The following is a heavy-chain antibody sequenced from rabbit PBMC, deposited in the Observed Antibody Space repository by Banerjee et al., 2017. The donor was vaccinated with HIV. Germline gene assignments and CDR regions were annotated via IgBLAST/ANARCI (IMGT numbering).Heavy chain of an antibody. D-gene: IGHD8-1*01. Sequence: EESGGDLVQPEGSLTLTCTASGFSFSSSYWIYWVRQAPGKGLEWIACIKTGGSGSTYYASWAKGRFTISSTSSTTVTLQVTSLTAADTATYFCATGDWDDGTYYRLWGPGTLVTVS. CDR3: ATGDWDDGTYYRL. CDR1: GFSFSSSYW. CDR2: IKTGGSGST. V-gene: IGHV1S45*01. J-gene: IGHJ4*01.